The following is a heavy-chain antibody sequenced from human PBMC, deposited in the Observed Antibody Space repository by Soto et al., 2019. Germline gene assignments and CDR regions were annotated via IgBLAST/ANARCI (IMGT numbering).Heavy chain of an antibody. J-gene: IGHJ4*02. CDR2: ISFDGNII. V-gene: IGHV3-30-3*01. CDR1: EFSFSSYA. Sequence: QVHLVESGGGVGQPGGSLRLSCAASEFSFSSYAMHWIRQAPGKGLEWVAVISFDGNIIHYADSVKGRFIISRDNSKNPLYLQMHSLSGEDTAVYYCARTFDTITYYFDYWGQGTLVTVSS. D-gene: IGHD3-9*01. CDR3: ARTFDTITYYFDY.